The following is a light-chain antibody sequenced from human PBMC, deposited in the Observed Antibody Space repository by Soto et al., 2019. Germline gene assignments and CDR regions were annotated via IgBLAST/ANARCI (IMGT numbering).Light chain of an antibody. CDR1: QDISNY. CDR2: DAS. CDR3: QQYDNLPFT. Sequence: DIQMTQSPSSLSASVGDRVTITCQASQDISNYLNWYQQEPGKAPKLLIYDASNLETGVPSRFSGSGSGTDFTFTISSLQPEDIASYYCQQYDNLPFTFGGGTKVDI. J-gene: IGKJ4*01. V-gene: IGKV1-33*01.